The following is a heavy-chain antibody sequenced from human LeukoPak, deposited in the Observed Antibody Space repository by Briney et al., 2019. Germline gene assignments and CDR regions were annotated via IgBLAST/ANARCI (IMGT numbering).Heavy chain of an antibody. V-gene: IGHV4-59*01. D-gene: IGHD3-16*01. CDR1: GGSISSYY. CDR2: IYYSGST. CDR3: ARSGGYAITY. Sequence: SETLSLTCNASGGSISSYYWSWIRQPPGKGLEWIGYIYYSGSTNYNPSLKSRVTISVDTSKNQSSLKLSSVTAADTAVYYCARSGGYAITYWGQGTLVTVSS. J-gene: IGHJ4*02.